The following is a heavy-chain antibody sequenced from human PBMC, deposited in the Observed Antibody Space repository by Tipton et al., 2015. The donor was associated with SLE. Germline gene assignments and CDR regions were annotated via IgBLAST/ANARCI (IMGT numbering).Heavy chain of an antibody. CDR1: GFTFSNAW. J-gene: IGHJ2*01. D-gene: IGHD4-17*01. CDR3: TTDLDYAYFDL. CDR2: IKSKTDGGTT. V-gene: IGHV3-15*01. Sequence: SLRLSCAASGFTFSNAWMSWVRQAPGKGLEWVGRIKSKTDGGTTDYAAPVKGRFTISRDDSKNTLYLQMNSLKTEDTAVYYCTTDLDYAYFDLWGRGTLVTVSS.